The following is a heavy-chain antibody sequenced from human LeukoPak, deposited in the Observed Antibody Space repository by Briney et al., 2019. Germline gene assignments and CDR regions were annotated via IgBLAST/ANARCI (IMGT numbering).Heavy chain of an antibody. CDR1: GFNFNNYA. D-gene: IGHD2-2*01. CDR3: AKEPREYCSSTSCPNWFDS. V-gene: IGHV3-23*01. CDR2: ISASGGTT. Sequence: GGSLRLSCAAYGFNFNNYAMSWVRQAPGKGLEWVSAISASGGTTYYADSVKGRFTISRDNSENTLFLQMNSLRAEDTAVYYCAKEPREYCSSTSCPNWFDSWGQGTLLTVSS. J-gene: IGHJ5*01.